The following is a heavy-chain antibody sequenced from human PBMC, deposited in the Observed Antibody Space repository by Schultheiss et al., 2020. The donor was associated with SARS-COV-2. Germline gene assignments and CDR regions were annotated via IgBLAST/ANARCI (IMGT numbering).Heavy chain of an antibody. Sequence: ASVKVSCKASGYNLTSYGISWVRQAPGQGLEWMGRINPNSGGTNYAQKFQGRVTMTRDTSISTAYMELSRLRSDDTAVYYCATDSPYSSSWYYYWGQGTLVTVSS. D-gene: IGHD6-13*01. V-gene: IGHV1-2*06. CDR3: ATDSPYSSSWYYY. CDR2: INPNSGGT. J-gene: IGHJ4*02. CDR1: GYNLTSYG.